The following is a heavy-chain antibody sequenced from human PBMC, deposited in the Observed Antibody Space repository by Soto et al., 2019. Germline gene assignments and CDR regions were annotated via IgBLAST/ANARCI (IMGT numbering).Heavy chain of an antibody. Sequence: SETLSLTCTVSGGSISTGGYYWSWIRQHPGKGLEWIGCIYYSGSTYYNPSLKSRVSISVDTSRNQFSLMLSSLTAADTAVYYCARNYDILTGSFDYWGQGTLVTVSS. D-gene: IGHD3-9*01. CDR3: ARNYDILTGSFDY. CDR2: IYYSGST. V-gene: IGHV4-31*03. J-gene: IGHJ4*02. CDR1: GGSISTGGYY.